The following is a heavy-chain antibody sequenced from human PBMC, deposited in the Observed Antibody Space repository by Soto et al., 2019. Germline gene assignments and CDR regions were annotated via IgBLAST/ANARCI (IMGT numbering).Heavy chain of an antibody. J-gene: IGHJ4*02. V-gene: IGHV1-69*01. CDR1: GGTFSNGA. Sequence: QVRLVQSGAEVKRPGSSVKVSCKISGGTFSNGAFSWVRQAPGQGLEWMGGIIPLFGTPSYAQKFQGRVTVTADESSSTVHMELSSLTSEDTAIYYCANERVGEMATGGYFDYWGQGTLVSVSS. CDR3: ANERVGEMATGGYFDY. D-gene: IGHD3-10*01. CDR2: IIPLFGTP.